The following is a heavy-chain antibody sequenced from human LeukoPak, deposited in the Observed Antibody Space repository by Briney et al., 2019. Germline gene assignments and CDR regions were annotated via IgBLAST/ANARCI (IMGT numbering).Heavy chain of an antibody. V-gene: IGHV3-21*01. CDR1: GFTFSSYS. CDR3: ARNVRITMIVVTHSGMIDY. Sequence: GGSLRLSCAASGFTFSSYSMNWVRQAPGKGLEWVSSISSSSSYIYYADSVKGRFTISRDNAKNSLYLQMNSLRAEDTAVYYCARNVRITMIVVTHSGMIDYWGQGTLVTVSS. CDR2: ISSSSSYI. D-gene: IGHD3-22*01. J-gene: IGHJ4*02.